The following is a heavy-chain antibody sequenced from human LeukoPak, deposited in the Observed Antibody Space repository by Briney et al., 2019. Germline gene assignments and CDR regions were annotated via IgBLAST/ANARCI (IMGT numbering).Heavy chain of an antibody. V-gene: IGHV1-8*03. D-gene: IGHD2-15*01. Sequence: ASVKVSCKASGYTFTGYYMHWVRQATGQGLEWMGWMNPNSGNTGYAQKFQGRVTITRNTSISTAYMELSSLRSEDTAVYYCARDTIGYCSGGSCYSGGWFDPWGQGTLVTVSS. J-gene: IGHJ5*02. CDR3: ARDTIGYCSGGSCYSGGWFDP. CDR2: MNPNSGNT. CDR1: GYTFTGYY.